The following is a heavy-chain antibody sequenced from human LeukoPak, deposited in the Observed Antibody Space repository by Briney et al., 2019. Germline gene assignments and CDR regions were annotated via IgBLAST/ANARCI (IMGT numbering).Heavy chain of an antibody. V-gene: IGHV1-3*01. CDR1: GYTFTSYA. D-gene: IGHD3-22*01. Sequence: ASVKVSCKASGYTFTSYAMHWVRQAPGQRLEWMGWINAGNGNTKYSQKFQGRVTITRDTSASTAYMELSSLRSEDTAVYYCARGSETLCYDSSGYYRSWGQGTLVTVSS. J-gene: IGHJ5*02. CDR2: INAGNGNT. CDR3: ARGSETLCYDSSGYYRS.